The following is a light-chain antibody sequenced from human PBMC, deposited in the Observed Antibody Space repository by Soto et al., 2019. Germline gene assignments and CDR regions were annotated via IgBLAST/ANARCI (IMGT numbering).Light chain of an antibody. CDR3: LSADSSGTYPV. Sequence: SSELTQPPSVSVSLGQMARITCSGAALPKKYAYWYQQKPGQFPVLVIYKDSERPSGIPERFSGSSSGTIVTLTISGVQAEDEADYYCLSADSSGTYPVFGGGTKLTVL. J-gene: IGLJ2*01. CDR1: ALPKKY. CDR2: KDS. V-gene: IGLV3-16*01.